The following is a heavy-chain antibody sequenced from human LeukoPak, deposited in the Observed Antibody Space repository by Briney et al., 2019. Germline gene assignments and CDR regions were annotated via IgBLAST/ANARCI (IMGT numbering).Heavy chain of an antibody. D-gene: IGHD3-22*01. CDR2: IYYSGST. V-gene: IGHV4-39*07. Sequence: KSSETLSLTCTVSGGSISSSSYYWGWIRQPPGNGLEWIGSIYYSGSTYYNPSLKSRVTISVDTSKNQFSLKLSSVTAADTAVYYCARDESRYYDSSGSYYFDYWGQGTLVTVSS. CDR3: ARDESRYYDSSGSYYFDY. CDR1: GGSISSSSYY. J-gene: IGHJ4*02.